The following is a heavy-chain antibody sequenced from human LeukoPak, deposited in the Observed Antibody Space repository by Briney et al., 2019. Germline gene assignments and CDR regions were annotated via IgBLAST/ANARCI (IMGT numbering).Heavy chain of an antibody. CDR1: GFTFNSYG. D-gene: IGHD5-12*01. J-gene: IGHJ4*02. CDR3: AKSVASDAY. V-gene: IGHV3-30*18. Sequence: GGSLRLSCAASGFTFNSYGMHWVRQTPGKGLEWVAVISYDGSNKYYADFVKGRFTISRDNSKNTLSLQMNGLIPEDTAVYYCAKSVASDAYWGQGTLVTVSS. CDR2: ISYDGSNK.